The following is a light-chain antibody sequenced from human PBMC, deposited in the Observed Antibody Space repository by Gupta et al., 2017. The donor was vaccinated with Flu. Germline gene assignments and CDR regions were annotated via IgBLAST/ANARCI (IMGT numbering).Light chain of an antibody. CDR3: RQENNYPWT. CDR1: QSIGRW. V-gene: IGKV1-5*03. Sequence: PSTLSASVGDRVTITCRARQSIGRWLAWYQQKPGKAPLLLIYMASTLDSGVPSRFSGNGSGTEFTLTISSLQPEDFATYYCRQENNYPWTFGQGTKVENK. CDR2: MAS. J-gene: IGKJ1*01.